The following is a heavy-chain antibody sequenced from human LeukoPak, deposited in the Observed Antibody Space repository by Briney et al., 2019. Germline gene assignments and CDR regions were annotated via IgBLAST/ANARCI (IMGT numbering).Heavy chain of an antibody. CDR3: ARDRVGANDY. CDR1: GFTFSSYA. J-gene: IGHJ4*02. CDR2: ISYDGSNK. V-gene: IGHV3-30-3*01. Sequence: GGSLRLSCAASGFTFSSYAMHWVRQAPGKGLEWVAVISYDGSNKYYADSVKGRFTISRDNSKNTLYLQMNSLRAEDTAVYYCARDRVGANDYWGQGTLVTVSS. D-gene: IGHD1-26*01.